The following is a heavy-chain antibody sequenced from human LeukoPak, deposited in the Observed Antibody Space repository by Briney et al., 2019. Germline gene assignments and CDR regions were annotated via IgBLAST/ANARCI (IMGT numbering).Heavy chain of an antibody. D-gene: IGHD5-18*01. J-gene: IGHJ4*02. CDR1: GGSFSGYY. V-gene: IGHV4-34*01. CDR3: ARVGSYGRIEH. Sequence: SETLSLTCAVYGGSFSGYYWSWIRLPPGKGLEWLGEINHSGTTNYNPSLKSRVTISIDTSKNQFSLKLNSVTAADTAVYYRARVGSYGRIEHCGQGTLVTVSS. CDR2: INHSGTT.